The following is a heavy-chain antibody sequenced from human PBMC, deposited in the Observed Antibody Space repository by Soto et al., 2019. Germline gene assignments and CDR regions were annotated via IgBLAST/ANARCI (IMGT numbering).Heavy chain of an antibody. CDR3: AKNSYYYGSGSYYRGMDV. V-gene: IGHV3-30*18. D-gene: IGHD3-10*01. CDR2: ISYDGSNT. CDR1: GFTFSSYG. J-gene: IGHJ6*02. Sequence: QVQLVESGGGVVQPGRSLRLSCAASGFTFSSYGMHWVRQAPGKGLEWVAVISYDGSNTYYADSVKGRFTISRDNSKNTLYLQMNSLRAEDTAVYYCAKNSYYYGSGSYYRGMDVWGQGTTVTVSS.